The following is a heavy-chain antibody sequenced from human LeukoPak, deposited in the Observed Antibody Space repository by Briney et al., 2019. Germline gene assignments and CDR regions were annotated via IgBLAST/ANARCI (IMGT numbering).Heavy chain of an antibody. CDR1: GFTFTSYT. CDR3: ATRVVAGPFDY. CDR2: ITGSSTYI. D-gene: IGHD2-15*01. Sequence: SGGSLRLSCAASGFTFTSYTMNWVRQAPGKGLEWVSSITGSSTYIYYADSVRGRFTISRDNAKNPLYLQMNSLRAEDTAMYYCATRVVAGPFDYWGQGTLVTVSS. J-gene: IGHJ4*02. V-gene: IGHV3-21*06.